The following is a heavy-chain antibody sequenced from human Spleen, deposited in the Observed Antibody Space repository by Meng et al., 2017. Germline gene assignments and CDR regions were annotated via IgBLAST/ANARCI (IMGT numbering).Heavy chain of an antibody. J-gene: IGHJ4*02. CDR1: GGSFRDYY. Sequence: VRLRQWGEGLLKPSGTLSLTCVVAGGSFRDYYWSWIRQPPGKGLEWIGEINHSGSTNYNPSLESRATISVDTSQNNLSLKLSSVTAADSAVYYCARGPTTMAHDFDYWGQGTLVTVSS. D-gene: IGHD4-11*01. CDR3: ARGPTTMAHDFDY. V-gene: IGHV4-34*01. CDR2: INHSGST.